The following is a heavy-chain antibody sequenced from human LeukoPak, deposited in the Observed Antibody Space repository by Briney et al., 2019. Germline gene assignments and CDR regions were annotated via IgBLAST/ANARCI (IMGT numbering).Heavy chain of an antibody. CDR1: GFTFSSYN. CDR3: ARDRDRASAGRCYLPDD. D-gene: IGHD2-15*01. V-gene: IGHV3-21*01. CDR2: ISSSSSYI. Sequence: GGSLRLSCAASGFTFSSYNRNWVRQAPGKVLEWVSSISSSSSYINYADSVKCRLTISRDNAKNSVYLQMNSLRAEDTAVYYCARDRDRASAGRCYLPDDWGQGALVTVSS. J-gene: IGHJ4*02.